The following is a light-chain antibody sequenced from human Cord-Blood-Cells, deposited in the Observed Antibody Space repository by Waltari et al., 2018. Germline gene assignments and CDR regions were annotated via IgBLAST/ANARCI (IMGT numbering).Light chain of an antibody. CDR1: SSDVGGYNY. CDR3: SSYAGSSNFYV. Sequence: QSALTQPPSASGSPGQSVTISCTGTSSDVGGYNYVSWYQQHQGKAPKLMIYEVSKRPSGVPYRFSGSKSGNTASLTVSGLQAEDEADYYCSSYAGSSNFYVFGTGTKVTVL. CDR2: EVS. V-gene: IGLV2-8*01. J-gene: IGLJ1*01.